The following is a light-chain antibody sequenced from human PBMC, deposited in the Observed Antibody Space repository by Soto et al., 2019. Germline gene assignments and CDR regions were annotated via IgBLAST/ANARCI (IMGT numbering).Light chain of an antibody. CDR1: STDVGSSDF. Sequence: QSALTQPASVSGSPGQSITISCTGTSTDVGSSDFVSWYQQHSGKAPKVMIYEVSKRPSGVSNRFSGSKSGNTASLTISGLQAEDEADYFCCSHVTSRRTYVFGPGTKLTVL. CDR3: CSHVTSRRTYV. CDR2: EVS. J-gene: IGLJ1*01. V-gene: IGLV2-23*02.